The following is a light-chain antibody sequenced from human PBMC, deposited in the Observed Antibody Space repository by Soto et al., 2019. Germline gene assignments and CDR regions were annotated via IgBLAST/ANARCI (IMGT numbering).Light chain of an antibody. CDR3: SSSAVSSSLV. V-gene: IGLV2-23*01. CDR2: EAT. J-gene: IGLJ2*01. Sequence: QSALTQPASVSGSPGQSITISCTGTRNDIGSYNLVSWYQQHPGSAPKVLIYEATKRPSGISNRFSGSRSGNTASLTIAGLQAEDEADYYCSSSAVSSSLVFGGGTKLTVL. CDR1: RNDIGSYNL.